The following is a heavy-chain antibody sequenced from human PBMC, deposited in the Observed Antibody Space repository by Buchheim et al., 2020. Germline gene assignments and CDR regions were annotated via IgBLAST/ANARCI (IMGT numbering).Heavy chain of an antibody. D-gene: IGHD3-10*01. CDR3: ARAGRYGAFDGFDI. CDR1: GGSSSGDD. J-gene: IGHJ3*02. CDR2: INHRGWT. Sequence: QVHLQQWGAGLLKPSETLSLTCAAYGGSSSGDDWSWIRQLSGKGLEWIGEINHRGWTSYNPSLKSRITISVDTSKNQFSLKLNSVAAADTAVYYCARAGRYGAFDGFDIWGQGA. V-gene: IGHV4-34*01.